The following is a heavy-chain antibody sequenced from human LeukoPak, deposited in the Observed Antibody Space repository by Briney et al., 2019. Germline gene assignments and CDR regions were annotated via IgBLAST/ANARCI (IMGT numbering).Heavy chain of an antibody. V-gene: IGHV4-30-2*01. J-gene: IGHJ3*02. Sequence: SQTLSLTCTVSGGSISSGGYYWSWIRQPPGKGLEWIGYIYHSGSTYYNPSLKSRVTISVDRSKNQFSLKLSSVTAADTAVYYCARYCSSTSCQKGLNAFDIWGQGTMVTVSS. CDR2: IYHSGST. D-gene: IGHD2-2*01. CDR1: GGSISSGGYY. CDR3: ARYCSSTSCQKGLNAFDI.